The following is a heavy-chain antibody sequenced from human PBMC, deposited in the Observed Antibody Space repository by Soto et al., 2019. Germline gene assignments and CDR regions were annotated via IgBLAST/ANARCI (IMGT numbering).Heavy chain of an antibody. D-gene: IGHD1-20*01. CDR3: ATSNWNLFDY. CDR2: IWNDSSNK. V-gene: IGHV3-33*03. J-gene: IGHJ4*02. Sequence: QVQLVESGGGVVQPGGSLRLSCAASGFSFSSYGMHWVRQAPGKGLEWVAVIWNDSSNKLYPDSVRGRFTISRDNSKSTLFLQMISLRAEDTAVYYCATSNWNLFDYWGQGALVTVSS. CDR1: GFSFSSYG.